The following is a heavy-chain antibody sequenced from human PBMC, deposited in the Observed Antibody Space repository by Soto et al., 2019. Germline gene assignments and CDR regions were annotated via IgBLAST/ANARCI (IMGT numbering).Heavy chain of an antibody. Sequence: EVQLVESGGGLVQPGGSLKLSCAASGFTFSGSAMHRVRQASGKGLEWVGRIRSKANSYATAYAAPVKGRFTISRDDSKNTAYLQMNSLRTEDTAVYYCTVNYFGSGSFSYWGQGTLVTVSS. V-gene: IGHV3-73*02. CDR2: IRSKANSYAT. J-gene: IGHJ4*02. CDR3: TVNYFGSGSFSY. D-gene: IGHD3-10*01. CDR1: GFTFSGSA.